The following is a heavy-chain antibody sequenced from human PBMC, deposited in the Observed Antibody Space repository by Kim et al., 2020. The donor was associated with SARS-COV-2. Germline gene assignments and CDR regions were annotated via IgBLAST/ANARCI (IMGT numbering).Heavy chain of an antibody. CDR1: GFTFGDYA. CDR3: TRGLLWFGEPDY. Sequence: GGSLRLSCTASGFTFGDYAMSWVRQAPGKGLEWVGFIRSKAYGGTTEYAAAVKGRFTISSDDSKSIAHLQMNSLKTEDTAVYYCTRGLLWFGEPDYWGQGTLVTVSS. CDR2: IRSKAYGGTT. D-gene: IGHD3-10*01. V-gene: IGHV3-49*04. J-gene: IGHJ4*02.